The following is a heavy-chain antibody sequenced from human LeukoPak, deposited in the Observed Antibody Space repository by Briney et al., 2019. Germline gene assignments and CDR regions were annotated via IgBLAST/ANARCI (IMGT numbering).Heavy chain of an antibody. D-gene: IGHD6-19*01. CDR2: VNTDGTVT. CDR1: GFTFSKYW. CDR3: ATKQWLAPPPDS. Sequence: GGSLRLSCAASGFTFSKYWMLWVRHAPGKGLESVSRVNTDGTVTTYADSVKGRFTVSRDNADNTMFLQMNSVRDEDTAVYYCATKQWLAPPPDSWGQGTPVTVSS. J-gene: IGHJ4*02. V-gene: IGHV3-74*01.